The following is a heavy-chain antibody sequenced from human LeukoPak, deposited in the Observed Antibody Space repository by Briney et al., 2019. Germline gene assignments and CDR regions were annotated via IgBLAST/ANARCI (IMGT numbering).Heavy chain of an antibody. CDR3: ARSSVVIDFDY. V-gene: IGHV3-30-3*01. D-gene: IGHD3-22*01. J-gene: IGHJ4*02. Sequence: PGGSLRLSCAASGFTFSSYAMHWVRQAPGKGLEWVAVISYDGSNKYYADSVKGRFTISRDNSKNTLYLQMNSLRAEDTAVYYCARSSVVIDFDYWGQGTLVTVSS. CDR1: GFTFSSYA. CDR2: ISYDGSNK.